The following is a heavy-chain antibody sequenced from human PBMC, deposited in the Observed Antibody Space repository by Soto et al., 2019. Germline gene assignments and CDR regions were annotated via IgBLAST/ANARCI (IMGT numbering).Heavy chain of an antibody. V-gene: IGHV3-21*01. Sequence: EVQLVESGGGLVKPGGSLRLSCAASGFTFNTYDMNWVRQAPGKGLEWVSSITTSSAYIYYADSVKGRITISRDNAKNSLFPQMNSLRAEDTAVYYCVRSGTARLLRHSWFDTWGQGTLVTVSS. CDR1: GFTFNTYD. D-gene: IGHD2-21*01. CDR2: ITTSSAYI. J-gene: IGHJ5*02. CDR3: VRSGTARLLRHSWFDT.